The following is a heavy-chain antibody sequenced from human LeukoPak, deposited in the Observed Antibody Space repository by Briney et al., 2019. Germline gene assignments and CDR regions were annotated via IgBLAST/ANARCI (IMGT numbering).Heavy chain of an antibody. V-gene: IGHV3-33*06. J-gene: IGHJ3*02. CDR3: AKVRGASRPRDAFDI. CDR2: IWSDGKTT. Sequence: PGGSLRLSCGASGFTLSREGIHWVRQAPGKGLEWVAVIWSDGKTTYFADSVKGRFTISRDNSKNTLYLQMNSLRAEDTAVYYCAKVRGASRPRDAFDIWGQGTMVTVSS. CDR1: GFTLSREG. D-gene: IGHD1-26*01.